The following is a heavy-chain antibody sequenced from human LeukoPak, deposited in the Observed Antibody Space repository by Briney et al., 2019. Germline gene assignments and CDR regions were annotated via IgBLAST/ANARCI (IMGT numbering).Heavy chain of an antibody. Sequence: ASVNVSCKASGGTFSSHAMSWVRQAPGQGLEWMGGIIPILDMTNYAQEFQGRVTITADKSTGTGYMELSSLRSEDTAVYYCAVLSDGAYCGGDCFYLDYWGQGTLVTVSS. CDR3: AVLSDGAYCGGDCFYLDY. D-gene: IGHD2-21*02. CDR2: IIPILDMT. J-gene: IGHJ4*02. CDR1: GGTFSSHA. V-gene: IGHV1-69*10.